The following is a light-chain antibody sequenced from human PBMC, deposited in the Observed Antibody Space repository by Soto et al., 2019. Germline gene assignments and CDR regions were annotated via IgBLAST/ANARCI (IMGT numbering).Light chain of an antibody. CDR2: EVS. CDR3: ASYAGSINWV. J-gene: IGLJ3*02. CDR1: SSDVGGYNY. Sequence: QPVLTQPPSASGSPGQSVTISYTGTSSDVGGYNYVSWYQQHPGKAAKLMVFEVSKRPSGVPDRFSGSKSDNTASLTVSGLQAEDEADYYRASYAGSINWVFGGGTKLTVL. V-gene: IGLV2-8*01.